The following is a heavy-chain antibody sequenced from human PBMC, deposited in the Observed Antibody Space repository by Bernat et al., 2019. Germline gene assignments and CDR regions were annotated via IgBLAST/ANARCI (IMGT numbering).Heavy chain of an antibody. V-gene: IGHV4-39*01. D-gene: IGHD2-21*01. Sequence: QLQLQESGSGLVKPSETLSLTCTVLGGSISSSSYHWCWIRQPLGKGLEWIGSIYYSGSTDYNPSLMSRLTIYADTTKYLFSLKLSAVTAADTAVYYCARQRAGVRYCFDYWGQGTLVTVSS. CDR3: ARQRAGVRYCFDY. J-gene: IGHJ4*02. CDR1: GGSISSSSYH. CDR2: IYYSGST.